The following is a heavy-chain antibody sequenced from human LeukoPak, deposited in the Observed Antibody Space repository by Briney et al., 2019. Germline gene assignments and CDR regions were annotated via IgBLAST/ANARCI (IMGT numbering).Heavy chain of an antibody. V-gene: IGHV3-21*01. CDR3: ASGDSSGYYYRT. CDR2: ISSSSSYI. Sequence: PGGSLRFSCAASGFTFSSYSMNWVRQAPGKGLEWVSSISSSSSYIYYADSVKGRFTISRDNAKNSLYLQMNSLRAEDTAVYYCASGDSSGYYYRTWGQGTLVTVSS. D-gene: IGHD3-22*01. J-gene: IGHJ5*02. CDR1: GFTFSSYS.